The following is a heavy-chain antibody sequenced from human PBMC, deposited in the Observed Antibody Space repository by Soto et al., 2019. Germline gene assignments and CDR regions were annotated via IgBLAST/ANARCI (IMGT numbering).Heavy chain of an antibody. CDR1: GGSISSSSYY. V-gene: IGHV4-39*01. D-gene: IGHD1-7*01. CDR2: IYYSGST. CDR3: ARHLAPSNWNYGRDNVRKGLRMVDP. Sequence: QLQLQESGPGLVKPSETLSLTCTVSGGSISSSSYYWGWIRQPPGKGLEWIGSIYYSGSTYYNPSLKSRVTISVDTSKNQFSLKLSSVTAADTAVYYCARHLAPSNWNYGRDNVRKGLRMVDPWGQGTLVTVSS. J-gene: IGHJ5*02.